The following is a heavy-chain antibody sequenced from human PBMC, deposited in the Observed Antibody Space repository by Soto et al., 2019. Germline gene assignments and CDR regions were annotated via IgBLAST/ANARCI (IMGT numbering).Heavy chain of an antibody. Sequence: ASLNVSFKASGGTFSIYSIILFLHSPLQWLEWMGGIIPIFGTANYAQKFQGRVTITADEYTSTAYMEMSSLRSEDTAVYYCARDMYPGIEEGRGWFDHWGKGNVVTVSS. V-gene: IGHV1-69*13. CDR1: GGTFSIYS. J-gene: IGHJ5*02. CDR3: ARDMYPGIEEGRGWFDH. CDR2: IIPIFGTA. D-gene: IGHD1-26*01.